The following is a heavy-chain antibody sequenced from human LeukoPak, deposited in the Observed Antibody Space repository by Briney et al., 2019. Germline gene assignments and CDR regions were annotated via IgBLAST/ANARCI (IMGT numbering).Heavy chain of an antibody. J-gene: IGHJ4*02. D-gene: IGHD1-26*01. CDR2: INPNSGGT. V-gene: IGHV1-2*02. Sequence: ASVKVSCKASVYTFTGYYMHWVRQAPGQGLERLGWINPNSGGTNYAEEFQDRVTMTRDTSISTAYMELSSLKSDDTAVYYCARVRVGGGSYGGLDYWGQGTLVTVSS. CDR3: ARVRVGGGSYGGLDY. CDR1: VYTFTGYY.